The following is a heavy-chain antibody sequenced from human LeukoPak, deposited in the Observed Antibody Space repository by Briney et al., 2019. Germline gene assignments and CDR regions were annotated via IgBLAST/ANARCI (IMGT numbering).Heavy chain of an antibody. CDR1: GFTLSSYA. CDR3: AKDRGSSWYSEEYYFDY. CDR2: ISGSGGST. Sequence: PGGSLRLSCAASGFTLSSYAMSWVRQAPGKGLEWVSAISGSGGSTYYADSVKGRFTISRDNSKNTLYLQMNSLRAEDTAVYYCAKDRGSSWYSEEYYFDYWGQGTLVTVSS. V-gene: IGHV3-23*01. J-gene: IGHJ4*02. D-gene: IGHD6-13*01.